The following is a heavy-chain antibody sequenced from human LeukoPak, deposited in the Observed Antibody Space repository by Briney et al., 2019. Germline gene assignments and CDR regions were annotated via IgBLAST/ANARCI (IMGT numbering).Heavy chain of an antibody. CDR1: GLTFSSYA. V-gene: IGHV3-30-3*01. J-gene: IGHJ6*02. CDR2: ISYDGSNK. D-gene: IGHD6-13*01. Sequence: QSGGSLRLSCAASGLTFSSYAMHWVRQAPGKGLEWVAVISYDGSNKYYADSVKGRFTISRDNSKDTLYLQMNSLRAEDTAVYYCARVKVRAAACRHVNYYYGMDVWGQGTTVTVSS. CDR3: ARVKVRAAACRHVNYYYGMDV.